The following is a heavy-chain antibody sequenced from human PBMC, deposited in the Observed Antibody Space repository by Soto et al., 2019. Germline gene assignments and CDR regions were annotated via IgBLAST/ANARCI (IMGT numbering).Heavy chain of an antibody. J-gene: IGHJ4*02. CDR1: GFTITSSA. D-gene: IGHD3-22*01. V-gene: IGHV1-58*02. Sequence: SVKVSCKASGFTITSSAMQWVRQARGQRPEWMGWIVVGSGNTNYAQKFQERVTITRDISTNTVYMEVSSLRSEDTAVYYCATSSGSGYYSALDYWGQGTLLTVSS. CDR2: IVVGSGNT. CDR3: ATSSGSGYYSALDY.